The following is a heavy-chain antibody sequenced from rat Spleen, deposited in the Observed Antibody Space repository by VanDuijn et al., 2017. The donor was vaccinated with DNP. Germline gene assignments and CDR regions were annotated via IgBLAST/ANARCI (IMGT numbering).Heavy chain of an antibody. CDR2: IWGHGNT. CDR3: TRESWGYVMDA. CDR1: GFSLTSYH. V-gene: IGHV2-30*01. J-gene: IGHJ4*01. D-gene: IGHD5-1*01. Sequence: QVQLKESGPGLVQPSQTLSLACTVSGFSLTSYHVHWVRQPSGKGLEWMGVIWGHGNTDYNSVLKSRLSINRDTSKSQVFLKMNSLQTDDTAIYYCTRESWGYVMDAWGQGASVTVSS.